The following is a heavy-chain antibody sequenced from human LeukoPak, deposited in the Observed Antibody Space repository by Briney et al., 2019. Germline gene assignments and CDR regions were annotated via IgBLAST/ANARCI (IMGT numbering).Heavy chain of an antibody. V-gene: IGHV4-4*07. CDR1: GDFFRSYW. CDR2: TYATGST. D-gene: IGHD1-26*01. J-gene: IGHJ4*02. CDR3: ARQGYTASYYFLDS. Sequence: SETLSLTCDVSGDFFRSYWWGWVRQPAGKGLEWIGRTYATGSTKINPSLKSRLTMSMDTSTNQFSLKLTSVTAADTAVYFCARQGYTASYYFLDSWSQGILVTVSS.